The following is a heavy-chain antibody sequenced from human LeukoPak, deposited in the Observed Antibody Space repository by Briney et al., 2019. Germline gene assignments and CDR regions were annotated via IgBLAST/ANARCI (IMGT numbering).Heavy chain of an antibody. D-gene: IGHD3-3*01. V-gene: IGHV5-51*01. J-gene: IGHJ5*02. Sequence: GESLKISCKGSGYSFTSYWIGWVRKMPGKGLEWMGIIYPGDSDTRYSPSFQGQVTISADKSISTAYLQWSSLKASDTAMYYCARLGFWSGYSGNWFDPWGQGTLVTVSS. CDR1: GYSFTSYW. CDR2: IYPGDSDT. CDR3: ARLGFWSGYSGNWFDP.